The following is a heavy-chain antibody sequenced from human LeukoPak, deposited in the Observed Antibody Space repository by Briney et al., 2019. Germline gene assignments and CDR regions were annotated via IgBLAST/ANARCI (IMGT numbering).Heavy chain of an antibody. Sequence: SETLSLTCTVSGGSISSYYWSWIRQPPGKGLEWIGYIYYSGSTNYNPSLKSRVTISVDTSKNQFSLKLSSVTAADTAVYYCARLEAYYDFWSGHHGNAFDIWGQGTMDTVSS. CDR2: IYYSGST. J-gene: IGHJ3*02. V-gene: IGHV4-59*08. D-gene: IGHD3-3*01. CDR3: ARLEAYYDFWSGHHGNAFDI. CDR1: GGSISSYY.